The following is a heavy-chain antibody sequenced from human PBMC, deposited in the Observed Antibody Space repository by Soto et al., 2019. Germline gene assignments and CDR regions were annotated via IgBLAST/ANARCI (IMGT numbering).Heavy chain of an antibody. J-gene: IGHJ3*02. D-gene: IGHD2-21*02. CDR1: GGSISYYY. CDR2: IYYSGST. CDR3: ARLTAPPGVWAFDI. Sequence: QVQLQESGPGLVKPSETLSLTCTVSGGSISYYYWTWIRQPPGKGLEWIGYIYYSGSTNYNPSLKSRVTLSVDTSKNHFSLKLSSVTAADTAVYYSARLTAPPGVWAFDIWGQGARVSVSS. V-gene: IGHV4-59*01.